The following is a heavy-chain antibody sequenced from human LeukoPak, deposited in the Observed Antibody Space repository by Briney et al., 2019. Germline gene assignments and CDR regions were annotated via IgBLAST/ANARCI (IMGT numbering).Heavy chain of an antibody. J-gene: IGHJ4*02. CDR3: ARARDGYNSD. CDR2: MNPNRGNT. Sequence: ASVKVSCKASGYTFTSYDISWVRQATGQGLEWMGWMNPNRGNTGYAQKLQGRVTMTRNTSISTAYMELSSLRSEDTAVYYCARARDGYNSDWGQGTLVTVSS. D-gene: IGHD5-24*01. CDR1: GYTFTSYD. V-gene: IGHV1-8*01.